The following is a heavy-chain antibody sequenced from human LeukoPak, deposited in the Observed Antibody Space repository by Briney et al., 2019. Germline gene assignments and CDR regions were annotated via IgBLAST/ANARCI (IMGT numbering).Heavy chain of an antibody. Sequence: SETLSLTCTVSGGSISSYYWSWIRRPAGKGLEWIGRIYTSGSTNYNPSLKSRVTISVDTSKNQFSLKLSSVTAADTAFYFCARHVDQWLGTDYWGQGTLVTVSS. CDR2: IYTSGST. CDR3: ARHVDQWLGTDY. D-gene: IGHD6-19*01. J-gene: IGHJ4*02. CDR1: GGSISSYY. V-gene: IGHV4-4*07.